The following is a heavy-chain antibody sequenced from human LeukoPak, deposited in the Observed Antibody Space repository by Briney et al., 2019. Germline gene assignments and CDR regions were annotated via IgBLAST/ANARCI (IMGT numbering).Heavy chain of an antibody. Sequence: SETLSLTCTVSGGSISSYYWSWLRQPPGKGLEWIGYIYYSGSTNYNPSLKSRVTISVDTSKNQFSLKLSSVTAADTAVYYCARAGATDDWLDPWGQGTLVTVSS. CDR3: ARAGATDDWLDP. V-gene: IGHV4-59*01. J-gene: IGHJ5*02. CDR1: GGSISSYY. CDR2: IYYSGST. D-gene: IGHD1-26*01.